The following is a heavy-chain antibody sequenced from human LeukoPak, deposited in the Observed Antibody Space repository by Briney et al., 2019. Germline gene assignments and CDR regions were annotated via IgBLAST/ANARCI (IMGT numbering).Heavy chain of an antibody. D-gene: IGHD3-22*01. J-gene: IGHJ4*02. CDR1: GGTFSSYA. V-gene: IGHV1-69*05. CDR3: ASLGYYYDSSGYYFDY. CDR2: IIPIFGTA. Sequence: SVKVSCKASGGTFSSYAISWVRQAPGQGLEWMGGIIPIFGTANYAQKFQGRVTITMDESTSTAYMELSSLRSEDTAVYYCASLGYYYDSSGYYFDYWGQGTLVTVSS.